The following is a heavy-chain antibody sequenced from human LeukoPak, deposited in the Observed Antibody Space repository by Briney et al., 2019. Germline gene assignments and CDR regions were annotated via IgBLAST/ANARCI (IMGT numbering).Heavy chain of an antibody. CDR3: ARVVLGSPDY. V-gene: IGHV4-38-2*02. CDR2: ILHSGST. D-gene: IGHD3-10*01. J-gene: IGHJ4*02. Sequence: PSETLSLTCTVSGYSISSGYYWGWIRQPPGKGLEWIGSILHSGSTYYNPSLKSRVTISVDTSKNQFSLKLSSVTAADTAVYYCARVVLGSPDYWGQGTLVTVSS. CDR1: GYSISSGYY.